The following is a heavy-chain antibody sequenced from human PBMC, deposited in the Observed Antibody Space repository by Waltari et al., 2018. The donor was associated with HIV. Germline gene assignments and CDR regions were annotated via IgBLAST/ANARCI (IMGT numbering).Heavy chain of an antibody. CDR1: GDSVSSGTYF. D-gene: IGHD3-10*01. J-gene: IGHJ6*03. CDR2: ISYSGRT. Sequence: QVQLQESGPGLVKPSETLSLTCTVPGDSVSSGTYFWTWIRRPPGEGLEWIGYISYSGRTYLHPSLKSRLTISEDRPKNQFSLRLNSVTAADTAVYYCARGVGSGRYYYYMDVWGKGSTVTVFS. CDR3: ARGVGSGRYYYYMDV. V-gene: IGHV4-61*01.